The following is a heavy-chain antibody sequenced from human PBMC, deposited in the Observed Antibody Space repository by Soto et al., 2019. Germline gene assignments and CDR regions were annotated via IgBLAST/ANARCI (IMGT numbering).Heavy chain of an antibody. J-gene: IGHJ4*02. CDR1: GFIFEDYG. V-gene: IGHV3-9*01. CDR3: AKVGSFEVVEFEH. CDR2: ISWNSETI. D-gene: IGHD3-3*01. Sequence: DVQLVESGGALVQPGRSLRLSCAGSGFIFEDYGMHWVRQAPGKGLEWVAGISWNSETIAYADSVKGRFTISRDNTKNSLYLEMNNVRTEDTALYYCAKVGSFEVVEFEHWGQGTQVTVSS.